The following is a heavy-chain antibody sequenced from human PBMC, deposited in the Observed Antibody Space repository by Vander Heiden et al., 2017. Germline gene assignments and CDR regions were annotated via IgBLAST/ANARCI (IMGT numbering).Heavy chain of an antibody. CDR2: IWYDGNTK. CDR3: ARAGSDIAVAGPFDF. D-gene: IGHD6-19*01. J-gene: IGHJ4*02. V-gene: IGHV3-33*01. Sequence: QVQLVESGGGVVECGRSLRLSGAAAGFTVKTCGMHWVGQAHGKGLDWLAIIWYDGNTKDYADSVKGRFTISRDNSKNTLYLEMSSLRVEDTAIYYCARAGSDIAVAGPFDFWGQGTLVTVSS. CDR1: GFTVKTCG.